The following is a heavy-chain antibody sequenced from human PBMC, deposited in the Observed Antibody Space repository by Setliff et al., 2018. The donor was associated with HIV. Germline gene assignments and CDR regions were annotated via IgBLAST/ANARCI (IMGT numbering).Heavy chain of an antibody. Sequence: GGSLRLSCEASGFTFSTYSMNWVRQAPGKGLEWVSSISRSGSTIHYADSVKGRFTISRDNSKNTLYLQMNSLRAEDTAVYYCAKGYSSGWYFYFDYWGQGILVTVSS. CDR1: GFTFSTYS. V-gene: IGHV3-21*04. D-gene: IGHD6-19*01. J-gene: IGHJ4*02. CDR2: ISRSGSTI. CDR3: AKGYSSGWYFYFDY.